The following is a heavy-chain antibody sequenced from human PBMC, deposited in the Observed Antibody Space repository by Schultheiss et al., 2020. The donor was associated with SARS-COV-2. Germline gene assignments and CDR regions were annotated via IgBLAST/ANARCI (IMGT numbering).Heavy chain of an antibody. J-gene: IGHJ4*02. CDR2: IWYDGSSK. Sequence: GGSLRLSCAASGFTFSSYAMHWVRQAPGKGLEWVAVIWYDGSSKYYEDSVKGRFAISRDDAKNSLNLQMNSLRAEDTAVYYCARDLYSGSYCAGYWGQGILVTVSS. CDR1: GFTFSSYA. CDR3: ARDLYSGSYCAGY. V-gene: IGHV3-30*09. D-gene: IGHD1-26*01.